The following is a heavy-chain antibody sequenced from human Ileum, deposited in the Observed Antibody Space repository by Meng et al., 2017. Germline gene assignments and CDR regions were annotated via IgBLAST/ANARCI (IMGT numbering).Heavy chain of an antibody. CDR2: INPNSGGK. D-gene: IGHD1-20*01. Sequence: QVHLVQSGAEVKKPGASVKVSCKASGYTFPGYHMHWVRQAPGQGLEWMGRINPNSGGKIYAQKFQGRVTMTRDTAISTGYMELSRLRSDDKAVYYCAIITAGGAWGQGTLVTVSS. J-gene: IGHJ5*02. CDR1: GYTFPGYH. V-gene: IGHV1-2*02. CDR3: AIITAGGA.